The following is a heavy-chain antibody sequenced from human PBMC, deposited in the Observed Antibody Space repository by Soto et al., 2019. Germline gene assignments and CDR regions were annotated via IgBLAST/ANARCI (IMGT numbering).Heavy chain of an antibody. CDR1: GGSISNYY. CDR2: IYSSGST. J-gene: IGHJ3*02. V-gene: IGHV4-59*12. CDR3: ASTQYGGNSSGAFDI. D-gene: IGHD2-21*02. Sequence: SVTLSLTCTVSGGSISNYYWNWIRQSPGKGLEWIGYIYSSGSTHYNPSLQNRVTISIDTSKNQVSLKVNSVTAADTAVYYCASTQYGGNSSGAFDIWGQGTMVT.